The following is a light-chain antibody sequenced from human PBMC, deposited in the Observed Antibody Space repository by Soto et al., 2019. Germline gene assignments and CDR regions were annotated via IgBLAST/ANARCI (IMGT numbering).Light chain of an antibody. J-gene: IGKJ2*01. CDR3: QQYNSWPQT. CDR2: GAS. Sequence: EIVMTQSPATLSVSPGARATLSCRASQSVSSTLAWYQQKPGQAPRLLINGASTRATGIPARFSGSGSGTVCTLTISSLQAEDFARYYCQQYNSWPQTVGQGIKLDIK. V-gene: IGKV3-15*01. CDR1: QSVSST.